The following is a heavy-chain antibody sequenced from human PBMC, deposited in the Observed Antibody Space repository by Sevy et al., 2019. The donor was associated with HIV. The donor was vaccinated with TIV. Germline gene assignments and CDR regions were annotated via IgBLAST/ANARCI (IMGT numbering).Heavy chain of an antibody. CDR3: ARESGSNWYFDL. D-gene: IGHD1-26*01. Sequence: DSVNGRFAISRDNSKNTVYLQMNSLRAEDTAVYSCARESGSNWYFDLWGRGTPVTVSS. V-gene: IGHV3-30*07. J-gene: IGHJ2*01.